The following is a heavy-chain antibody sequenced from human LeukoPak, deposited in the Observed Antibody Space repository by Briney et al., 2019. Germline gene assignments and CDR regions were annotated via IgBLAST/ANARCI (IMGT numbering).Heavy chain of an antibody. Sequence: GESLEISCKCSGSKFTNYWIGWGRPVPGKGLEGMGIIYPGDSDNRDRPSFQGQVTISAAKSISTAYLQWSSLKASDTAMYYCARLHGLGSFFGYWGQGTLLTVSS. CDR3: ARLHGLGSFFGY. CDR1: GSKFTNYW. D-gene: IGHD3-10*01. V-gene: IGHV5-51*01. J-gene: IGHJ4*02. CDR2: IYPGDSDN.